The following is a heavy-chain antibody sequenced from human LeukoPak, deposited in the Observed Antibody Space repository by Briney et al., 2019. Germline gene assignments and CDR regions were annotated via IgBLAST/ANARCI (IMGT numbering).Heavy chain of an antibody. CDR2: ITSGSSTI. D-gene: IGHD3-16*01. CDR3: ARESYVGAPFDP. CDR1: DSFSGSVT. V-gene: IGHV3-48*04. J-gene: IGHJ5*02. Sequence: GGPLKLSAPALDSFSGSVTILWAGRVQGRGWGWVSDITSGSSTINYADAVKGRFTISRDNAQNSLYLQMNSLRADDTAVYFCARESYVGAPFDPWGQGTLVIVSS.